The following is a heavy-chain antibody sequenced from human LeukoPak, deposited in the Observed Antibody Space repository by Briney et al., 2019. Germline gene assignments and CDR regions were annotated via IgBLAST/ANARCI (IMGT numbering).Heavy chain of an antibody. V-gene: IGHV4-61*02. J-gene: IGHJ5*02. Sequence: SQTLSLTCTVSGGSISSGSYYWSWIRQPAGKELEWIGRIYTGGSTNYNPSLKSRVTVSVDMSKNQFSLMLSSVTAADTAVYYCAREGGLWFGELLANWFDPWGQGTLVTVSS. CDR2: IYTGGST. CDR1: GGSISSGSYY. CDR3: AREGGLWFGELLANWFDP. D-gene: IGHD3-10*01.